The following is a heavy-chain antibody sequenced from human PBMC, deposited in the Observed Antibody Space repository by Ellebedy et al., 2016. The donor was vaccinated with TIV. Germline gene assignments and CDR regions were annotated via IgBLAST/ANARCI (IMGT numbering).Heavy chain of an antibody. J-gene: IGHJ6*02. CDR2: IRYDESNQ. Sequence: PGGSLRLSCAASGFTFSSYGIHWVRQAPGKGLEWVAFIRYDESNQYYADSVKDRFTISRDNSKNTLYLQMNSLRAEDTAVYYCAKDNGIGPPYYYGMDVWGQGTTVTVSS. CDR1: GFTFSSYG. D-gene: IGHD1-14*01. V-gene: IGHV3-30*02. CDR3: AKDNGIGPPYYYGMDV.